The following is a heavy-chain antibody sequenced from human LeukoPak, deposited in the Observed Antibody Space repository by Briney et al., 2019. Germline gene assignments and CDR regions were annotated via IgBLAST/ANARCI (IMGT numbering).Heavy chain of an antibody. CDR1: GGSISGYY. V-gene: IGHV4-34*01. CDR2: INHSGST. CDR3: ARGVVVVAATHFDY. J-gene: IGHJ4*02. Sequence: SETLSLTCTVSGGSISGYYWSWIRQPPGKGLEWTGEINHSGSTNYNPSLKSRVTISLDTSKNQFSLKLSSVTAADTAVYYCARGVVVVAATHFDYWGQGTLVTVSS. D-gene: IGHD2-15*01.